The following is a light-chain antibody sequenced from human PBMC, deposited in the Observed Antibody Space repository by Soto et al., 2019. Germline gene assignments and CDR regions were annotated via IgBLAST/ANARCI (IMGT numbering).Light chain of an antibody. CDR2: EVS. Sequence: QSALTQPPSASGSPGQSVTISCAGSYSDIGDYNYVSWYQQHPGKVPKLIISEVSKRPSGVPDRFSGSKSGYTASLTVSDLQPVDEAVYYCSSYSGTNSNVIFGGGTQLTVL. CDR1: YSDIGDYNY. CDR3: SSYSGTNSNVI. J-gene: IGLJ2*01. V-gene: IGLV2-8*01.